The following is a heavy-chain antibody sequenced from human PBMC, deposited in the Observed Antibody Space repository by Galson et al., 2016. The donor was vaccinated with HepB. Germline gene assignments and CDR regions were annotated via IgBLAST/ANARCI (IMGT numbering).Heavy chain of an antibody. J-gene: IGHJ4*02. CDR1: GYTFTAYH. D-gene: IGHD3-10*01. V-gene: IGHV1-2*02. CDR3: SRTGKDVWTPDLDY. Sequence: SVKVSCKASGYTFTAYHMHWVRQAPGQGLEWMGCINSNSGGTKYAQKFQGRVTMTRDTSISTAYMELSSLRADDTAVYYCSRTGKDVWTPDLDYWGQGTLVTVSS. CDR2: INSNSGGT.